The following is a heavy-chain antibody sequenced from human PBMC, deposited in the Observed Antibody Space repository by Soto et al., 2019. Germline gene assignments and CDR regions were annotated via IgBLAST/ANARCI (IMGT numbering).Heavy chain of an antibody. J-gene: IGHJ4*02. Sequence: GSLRLSCAASGFTFSSYSMNWVRQAPGKGLEWVSYISSSSSTIYYADSVKGRFTISRDNAKNSLYLQMNSLRDEDTAVYYCARGDFGTEMATTVYFDYWGQGTLVTVS. CDR3: ARGDFGTEMATTVYFDY. D-gene: IGHD5-12*01. CDR2: ISSSSSTI. CDR1: GFTFSSYS. V-gene: IGHV3-48*02.